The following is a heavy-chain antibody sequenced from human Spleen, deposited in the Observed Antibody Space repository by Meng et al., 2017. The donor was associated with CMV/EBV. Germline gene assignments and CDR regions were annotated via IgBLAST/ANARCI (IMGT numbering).Heavy chain of an antibody. Sequence: GGSLRLSCAASGFSFGDYAMHWVRQAPGRGLEWVSGISWNSGNIGYADSVKGRFTISRDNAKKSLYLQMNSLRTEDTALYYCAKAGYCSSTSCGGMDVWGQGTTVTSP. J-gene: IGHJ6*02. CDR1: GFSFGDYA. CDR3: AKAGYCSSTSCGGMDV. CDR2: ISWNSGNI. D-gene: IGHD2-2*01. V-gene: IGHV3-9*01.